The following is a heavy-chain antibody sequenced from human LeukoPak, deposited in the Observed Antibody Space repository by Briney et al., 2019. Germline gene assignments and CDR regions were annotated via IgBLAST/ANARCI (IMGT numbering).Heavy chain of an antibody. D-gene: IGHD3-10*01. CDR2: ISDSGRDA. Sequence: GGSLRLSCAASGFSFSNYDMSWVRQAPGEGLDWVSTISDSGRDAYYADSVKGRFTISRDNSKNTLYLQMTSLRVEDTATYYYAKVPYSDYGSGRPPFMDVWGQGTTVAVSS. CDR1: GFSFSNYD. V-gene: IGHV3-23*01. J-gene: IGHJ6*02. CDR3: AKVPYSDYGSGRPPFMDV.